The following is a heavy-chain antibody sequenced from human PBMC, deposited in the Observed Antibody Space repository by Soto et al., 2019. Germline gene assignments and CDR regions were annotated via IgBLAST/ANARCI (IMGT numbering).Heavy chain of an antibody. CDR1: GFTFTDSA. V-gene: IGHV3-73*02. Sequence: EVQLVESGGGLVQPGGSLKLSCAASGFTFTDSAIHWVRQTSGKGLEWVGRIRNKVNTYATAYAASVKGRFTISRDNAMNTVYLQINSLKTEDTAEYYWASGRDWTAMDPLGYWGQGTLVTVCS. J-gene: IGHJ4*02. CDR3: ASGRDWTAMDPLGY. CDR2: IRNKVNTYAT. D-gene: IGHD5-18*01.